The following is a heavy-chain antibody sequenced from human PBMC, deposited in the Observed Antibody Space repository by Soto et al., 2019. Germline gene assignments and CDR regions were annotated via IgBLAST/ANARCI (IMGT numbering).Heavy chain of an antibody. CDR1: VFTFSSYG. CDR2: IWYDGSNK. Sequence: QVQLVESGVGVVQPGRSLSLSCAASVFTFSSYGMHWVRQAPGKGLEWVAVIWYDGSNKYYADSVKGRFTISRDNSKNTLYLQMNSLRAEDTSVYYCAREPYYGSGRYKHGMDVWGQGTTVTVSS. D-gene: IGHD3-10*01. J-gene: IGHJ6*02. V-gene: IGHV3-33*01. CDR3: AREPYYGSGRYKHGMDV.